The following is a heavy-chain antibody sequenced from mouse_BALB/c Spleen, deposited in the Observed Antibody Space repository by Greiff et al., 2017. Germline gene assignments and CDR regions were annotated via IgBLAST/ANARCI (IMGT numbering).Heavy chain of an antibody. V-gene: IGHV3-1*02. J-gene: IGHJ3*01. D-gene: IGHD1-1*01. Sequence: VQLQQSGPDLVKPSQSLSLTCTVTGYSITSGYSWHWIRQFPGNKLEWMGCIHYSGSTNYNPSLKSRISITRDTSKSQFFLQLNSVTTEDTATYYCARGYGSSPWFAYWGQGTLVTVSA. CDR2: IHYSGST. CDR3: ARGYGSSPWFAY. CDR1: GYSITSGYS.